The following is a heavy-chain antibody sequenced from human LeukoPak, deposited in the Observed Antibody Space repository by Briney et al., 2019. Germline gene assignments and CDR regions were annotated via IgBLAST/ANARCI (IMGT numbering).Heavy chain of an antibody. J-gene: IGHJ4*02. CDR3: ASGVNYGSRVYFDY. CDR1: GFTFSSYG. D-gene: IGHD3-10*01. Sequence: GGTLRLSCAASGFTFSSYGMSWVRQAPGKGLEWVSSISSSSSYIYYADSVKGRFTISRDNAKNSLYLQMNSLRAEDTAVYYCASGVNYGSRVYFDYWGQGTLVTVSS. V-gene: IGHV3-21*01. CDR2: ISSSSSYI.